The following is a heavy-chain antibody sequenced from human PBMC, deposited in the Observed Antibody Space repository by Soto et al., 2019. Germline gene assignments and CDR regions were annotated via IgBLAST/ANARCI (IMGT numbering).Heavy chain of an antibody. J-gene: IGHJ6*02. CDR1: GGTFSSYA. V-gene: IGHV1-69*13. CDR3: ARVAPDYGMDV. Sequence: WASVKVSCKASGGTFSSYAISWVRQAPGQGLEWMGGIIPIFGTANYAQKSQGRVTITADESTSTAYMELSSLRSEDTAVYYCARVAPDYGMDVWGQGTTVTVSS. CDR2: IIPIFGTA.